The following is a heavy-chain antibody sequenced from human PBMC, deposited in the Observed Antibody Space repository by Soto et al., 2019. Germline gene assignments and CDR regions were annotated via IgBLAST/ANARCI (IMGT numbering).Heavy chain of an antibody. CDR3: ARHTYYYDSSGYVNWFDP. CDR2: IYYSGST. D-gene: IGHD3-22*01. J-gene: IGHJ5*02. CDR1: GGSISSSSYY. V-gene: IGHV4-39*01. Sequence: QLQLQESGPGLVKPSETLSLTCTVSGGSISSSSYYWGWIRQPPGKGLEWIGSIYYSGSTYYNPSLKSRAPISVDTSTNQCSLKLSSVTAADTAVYYCARHTYYYDSSGYVNWFDPWGQGTLVTVSS.